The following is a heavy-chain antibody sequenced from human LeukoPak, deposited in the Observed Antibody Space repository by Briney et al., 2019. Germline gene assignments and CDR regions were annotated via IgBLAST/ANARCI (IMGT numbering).Heavy chain of an antibody. CDR3: ARGESGGLY. J-gene: IGHJ4*02. Sequence: GGSLSLSCAASGFTPSGYWMHWVRQVPGKGLVWVSRINSDGSSTSYADSVKGRFTISRDNAKNTLYLQMNSLRAEDTAVYFCARGESGGLYWGQGTLVTVSS. V-gene: IGHV3-74*01. CDR2: INSDGSST. CDR1: GFTPSGYW. D-gene: IGHD3-10*01.